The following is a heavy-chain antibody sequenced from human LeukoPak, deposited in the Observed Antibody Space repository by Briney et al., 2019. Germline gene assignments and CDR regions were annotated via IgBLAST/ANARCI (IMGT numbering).Heavy chain of an antibody. Sequence: PGGSLRLSCAASGFTFSSYSMNWVRQAPGKGLEWVSSISSSSSYIYYADSVKGRFTISRDNAKNSLYLQMNSLRAEDTAVYYCARDHAGLRRPFDYWGRGTLVTVSS. D-gene: IGHD3-16*01. CDR1: GFTFSSYS. J-gene: IGHJ4*02. CDR3: ARDHAGLRRPFDY. V-gene: IGHV3-21*01. CDR2: ISSSSSYI.